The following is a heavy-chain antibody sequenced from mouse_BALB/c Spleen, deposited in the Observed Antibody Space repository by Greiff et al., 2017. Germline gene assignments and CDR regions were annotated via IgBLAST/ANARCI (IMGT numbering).Heavy chain of an antibody. Sequence: EVKVVESGGGLVKPGGSLKLSCAASGFTFSDYYMYWVRQTPEKRLEWVATISDGGSYTYYPDSVKGRFTISRDNAKNNLYLQMSSLKSEDTAMYYCARDLYDYDSYAMDYWGQGTSVTVSS. V-gene: IGHV5-4*02. D-gene: IGHD2-4*01. J-gene: IGHJ4*01. CDR3: ARDLYDYDSYAMDY. CDR2: ISDGGSYT. CDR1: GFTFSDYY.